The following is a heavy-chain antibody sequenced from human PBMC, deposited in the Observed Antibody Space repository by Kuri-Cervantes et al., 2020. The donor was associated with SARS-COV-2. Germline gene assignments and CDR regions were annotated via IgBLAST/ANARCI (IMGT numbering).Heavy chain of an antibody. Sequence: SLKISCVASGFTFDDYAMHWVRQTPGKGLEWVSGISWNSGSIGYADSVKGRFTISRDNAKNSLYLQMNSLRAEDTAVYYCARELSRYSGSYSDYWGQGTLVTVSS. CDR1: GFTFDDYA. CDR3: ARELSRYSGSYSDY. CDR2: ISWNSGSI. D-gene: IGHD1-26*01. J-gene: IGHJ4*02. V-gene: IGHV3-9*01.